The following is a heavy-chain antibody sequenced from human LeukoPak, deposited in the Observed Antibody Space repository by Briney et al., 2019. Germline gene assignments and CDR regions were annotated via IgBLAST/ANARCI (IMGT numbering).Heavy chain of an antibody. J-gene: IGHJ3*02. CDR1: GYTFTGYY. CDR2: INPNSGGT. Sequence: ASVNVSCKASGYTFTGYYMHWVRQAPGQGLEWMGWINPNSGGTNYAQKFQGRVTMTRDTSISTAYMELSRLRSDDMAVHYCASSSSSDWGAFDIWGQGTMVTVSS. D-gene: IGHD6-6*01. CDR3: ASSSSSDWGAFDI. V-gene: IGHV1-2*02.